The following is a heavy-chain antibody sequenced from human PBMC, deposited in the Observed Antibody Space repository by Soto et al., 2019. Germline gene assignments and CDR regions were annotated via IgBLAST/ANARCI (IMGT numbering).Heavy chain of an antibody. CDR2: ISGSGSNT. Sequence: GGSLRVSYAASGFTFSSYTMSWVRQAPGKGLGWVSAISGSGSNTYYAESVKGRFTISRDNSKNSLYLQMNSLRAEDTAVYYCAEGGSLNGDYYGMDVWGQGTTVTVTS. D-gene: IGHD2-15*01. CDR3: AEGGSLNGDYYGMDV. J-gene: IGHJ6*02. V-gene: IGHV3-21*01. CDR1: GFTFSSYT.